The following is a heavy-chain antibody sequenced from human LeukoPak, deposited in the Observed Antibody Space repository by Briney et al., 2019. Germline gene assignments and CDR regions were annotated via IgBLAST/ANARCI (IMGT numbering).Heavy chain of an antibody. Sequence: SETLSLTCSVSGGSVSSGRFYWTWIRQPPGRGLEWIAYIFYSGTTNYNPSLKSRVTISVDTSKNQFSLKLSSVTAADTAVYYCARHDHRGGSYDYWGQGTLVTVSS. J-gene: IGHJ4*02. CDR2: IFYSGTT. D-gene: IGHD1-26*01. V-gene: IGHV4-61*01. CDR3: ARHDHRGGSYDY. CDR1: GGSVSSGRFY.